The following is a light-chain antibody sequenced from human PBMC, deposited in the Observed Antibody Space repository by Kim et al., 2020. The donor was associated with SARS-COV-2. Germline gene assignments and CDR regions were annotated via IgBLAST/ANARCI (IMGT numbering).Light chain of an antibody. CDR3: QQYNNRPLT. CDR2: DAS. Sequence: VSPGERATRSCRASQSVSSNLVWYQQKPGQHPRLLIYDASTRATDIPARFSGSGSGTEFTLTIGGLQSQDLAVYYCQQYNNRPLTFGGGTKVDIK. J-gene: IGKJ4*01. V-gene: IGKV3-15*01. CDR1: QSVSSN.